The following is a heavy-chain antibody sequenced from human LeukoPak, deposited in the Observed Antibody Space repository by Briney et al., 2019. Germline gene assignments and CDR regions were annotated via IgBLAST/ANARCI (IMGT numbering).Heavy chain of an antibody. CDR3: ARDLGHRSGWHFDY. J-gene: IGHJ4*02. CDR2: ISPNSGGT. D-gene: IGHD6-19*01. V-gene: IGHV1-2*02. Sequence: ASVKVSCNASGYTFTAYYIPWVRQAPGQGLEWMGWISPNSGGTDYAQKFQDRVTMTSDTSIGTAYMELSRLRSDDTAVYYCARDLGHRSGWHFDYWGQGTLVTVSS. CDR1: GYTFTAYY.